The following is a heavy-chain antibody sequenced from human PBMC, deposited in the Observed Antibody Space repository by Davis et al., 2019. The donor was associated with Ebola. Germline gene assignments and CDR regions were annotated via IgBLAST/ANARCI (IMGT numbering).Heavy chain of an antibody. Sequence: ASVTVSCKPSGYTFTSYGISWLRQALGQGLEWMGWISAYKGNTNYAQKLQGRVTMTTDTSTSTAYMELRSLRSDDTAVYYCARGPGIAAAGEVWGQGTLVTVSS. V-gene: IGHV1-18*04. J-gene: IGHJ4*02. CDR3: ARGPGIAAAGEV. D-gene: IGHD6-13*01. CDR2: ISAYKGNT. CDR1: GYTFTSYG.